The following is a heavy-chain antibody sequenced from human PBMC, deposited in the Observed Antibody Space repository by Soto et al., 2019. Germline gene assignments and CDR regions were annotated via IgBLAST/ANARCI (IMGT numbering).Heavy chain of an antibody. V-gene: IGHV3-33*01. CDR2: ISSDEKIK. CDR3: ARGLRSVLDY. Sequence: GESLKISCVASGFIFSNFGMHWVRQAPGKGLEWVAVISSDEKIKQYADSVRGRFAISRDNSKNTLYLQMTSLRAEDTAIYYCARGLRSVLDYWGQGTLVTVSS. D-gene: IGHD6-6*01. J-gene: IGHJ4*02. CDR1: GFIFSNFG.